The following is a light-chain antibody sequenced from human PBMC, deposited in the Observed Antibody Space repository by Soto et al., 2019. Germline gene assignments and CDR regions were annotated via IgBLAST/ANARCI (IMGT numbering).Light chain of an antibody. CDR3: QQSYSTTWT. J-gene: IGKJ1*01. V-gene: IGKV1-39*01. CDR1: QGISTY. CDR2: AAS. Sequence: DIQMTQSPSSLSSSAGGTVTITCRASQGISTYLTCYQQKPGKAPKPLIYAASSLPSGVPSRFSGSGSETDFTLTISSLQPEDFATYSCQQSYSTTWTFGQGTKVDIK.